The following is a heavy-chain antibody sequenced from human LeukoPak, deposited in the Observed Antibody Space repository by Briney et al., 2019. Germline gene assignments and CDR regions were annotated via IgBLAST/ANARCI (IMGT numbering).Heavy chain of an antibody. CDR1: SGSIVSYY. Sequence: PSETLSLTCSVSSGSIVSYYWSWIRQSPGKGLQWIGYISHSGGTKYKSSLNSRVHISMDAAKNQFSLKMSSVTAADTAVYYCARAITVFGVSTRNFDHWGPGTLVTVS. V-gene: IGHV4-59*01. CDR3: ARAITVFGVSTRNFDH. D-gene: IGHD3-3*01. J-gene: IGHJ4*02. CDR2: ISHSGGT.